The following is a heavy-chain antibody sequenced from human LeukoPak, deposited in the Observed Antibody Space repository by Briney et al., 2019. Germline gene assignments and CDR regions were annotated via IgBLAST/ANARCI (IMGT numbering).Heavy chain of an antibody. CDR2: ISSSSSYI. V-gene: IGHV3-21*01. CDR3: ARDRGNYVWGSYRPL. CDR1: GFTFSSYS. J-gene: IGHJ4*02. Sequence: PGGSLRLSCAASGFTFSSYSMNWVRQAPGKGLEWVSSISSSSSYIYYADSVKGRFTISRDNAKNSLYLQKNSLRAEDTAVYYCARDRGNYVWGSYRPLWGQGTLVTVSS. D-gene: IGHD3-16*02.